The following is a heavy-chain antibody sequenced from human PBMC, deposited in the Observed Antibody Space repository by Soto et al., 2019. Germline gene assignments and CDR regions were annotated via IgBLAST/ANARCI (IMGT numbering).Heavy chain of an antibody. J-gene: IGHJ4*02. CDR1: GYNVSTYY. D-gene: IGHD5-12*01. CDR2: INPSGDST. CDR3: ARAKRSGSPHFDH. V-gene: IGHV1-46*01. Sequence: GASVKVSCKGAGYNVSTYYMHWVRQAPGQGLEWMGIINPSGDSTSYAQEFQGRVTMTRETSTSALYMDLSSRRSEDTAVYYCARAKRSGSPHFDHWGQGTLVTVSS.